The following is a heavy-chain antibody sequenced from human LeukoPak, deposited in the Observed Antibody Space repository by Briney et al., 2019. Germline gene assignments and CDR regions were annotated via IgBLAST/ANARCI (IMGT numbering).Heavy chain of an antibody. CDR1: GYTFTSYA. CDR3: ARSNNDGDYLGVGFDY. D-gene: IGHD4-17*01. J-gene: IGHJ4*02. CDR2: INTNTGNP. Sequence: ASVKVSCKASGYTFTSYAMNWVRQAPGQGLEWMGWINTNTGNPTYAQGFTGRFVFSLDTSVSTAYLQISSLKAEDTAVYYCARSNNDGDYLGVGFDYWGQGTLVTVSS. V-gene: IGHV7-4-1*02.